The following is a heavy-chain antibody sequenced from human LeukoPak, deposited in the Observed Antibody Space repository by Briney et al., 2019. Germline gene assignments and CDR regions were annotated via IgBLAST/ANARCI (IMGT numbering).Heavy chain of an antibody. J-gene: IGHJ4*02. V-gene: IGHV1-3*01. CDR3: ARGSYFYGSGSFMGSDY. Sequence: ASVKVSCKASGYTFTNYAIHWVRQAPGQRLEWMGWINAGNGNTEYSQNLQDRVTITRDTSATTAYMELSSLRSEDTAVHYCARGSYFYGSGSFMGSDYWGQGTLVTVSS. D-gene: IGHD3-10*01. CDR1: GYTFTNYA. CDR2: INAGNGNT.